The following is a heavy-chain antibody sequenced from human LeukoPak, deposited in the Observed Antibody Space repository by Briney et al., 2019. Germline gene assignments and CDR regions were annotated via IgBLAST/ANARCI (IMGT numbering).Heavy chain of an antibody. D-gene: IGHD6-6*01. CDR2: IIPIFGTA. CDR1: GGTFSSYA. Sequence: SSVKVSCKASGGTFSSYAISWVRHAPGQGLEWMGGIIPIFGTANYAQKFQGRVTITTDESTSTAYMELSSLRSEDTAVYYCARGLSIAAYAHFDYWGQGTLVTVSS. CDR3: ARGLSIAAYAHFDY. J-gene: IGHJ4*02. V-gene: IGHV1-69*05.